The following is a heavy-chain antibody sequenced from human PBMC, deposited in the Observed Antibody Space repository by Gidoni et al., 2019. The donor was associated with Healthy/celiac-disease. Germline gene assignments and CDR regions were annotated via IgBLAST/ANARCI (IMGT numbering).Heavy chain of an antibody. V-gene: IGHV3-33*01. CDR1: GFTFSSYG. Sequence: QVQLVESGGGVFQPGRSLRLSCAASGFTFSSYGMHWVRQAPGKGLEWVAVIWYDGSNKYYADSVKGRFTISRDNSKNTLYLQMNSLRAEDTAVYYCARGREDIVLMVYAIDYWYFDLWGRGTLVTVSS. J-gene: IGHJ2*01. CDR2: IWYDGSNK. D-gene: IGHD2-8*01. CDR3: ARGREDIVLMVYAIDYWYFDL.